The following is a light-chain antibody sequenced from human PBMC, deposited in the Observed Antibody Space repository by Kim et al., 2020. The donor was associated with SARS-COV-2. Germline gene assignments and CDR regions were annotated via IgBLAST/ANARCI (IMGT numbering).Light chain of an antibody. CDR3: QYYDDWYT. J-gene: IGKJ2*01. CDR2: GAF. V-gene: IGKV3-20*01. CDR1: QSVSSSY. Sequence: SLSPGERATFACRASQSVSSSYLAWYLQKPGQAPRLIIYGAFNRASGIPDRFSGSGSGTDFTLTISRLEPDDFAVFYCQYYDDWYTFGQGTKLEI.